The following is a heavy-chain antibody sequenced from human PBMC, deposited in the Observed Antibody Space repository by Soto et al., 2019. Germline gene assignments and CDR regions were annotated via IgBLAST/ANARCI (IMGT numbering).Heavy chain of an antibody. Sequence: SETLSLTCTVSGGSISSGDYYWSWIRQPPGKGLEWIGYIYYSGSTYYNPSLKSRVTISVDTSKNQFSLKLSSVTAADTAVYYCAREPARPYYDFWSGYLDYYGMEVWGQGTTVTVSS. CDR1: GGSISSGDYY. CDR2: IYYSGST. J-gene: IGHJ6*02. V-gene: IGHV4-30-4*01. D-gene: IGHD3-3*01. CDR3: AREPARPYYDFWSGYLDYYGMEV.